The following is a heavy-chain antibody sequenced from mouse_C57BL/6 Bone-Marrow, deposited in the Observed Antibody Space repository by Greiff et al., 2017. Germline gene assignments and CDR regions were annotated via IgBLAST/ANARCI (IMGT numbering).Heavy chain of an antibody. CDR3: ARYDYYGSSWGCDV. Sequence: DVKLVESGPGLAKPSQTLSLTCSVTGYSITSDYWNWIRKFPGNKLEYMGYISYSGSTYYNPSLKSRISITRDTSKNQYYLQLNSVTTEDTATYYCARYDYYGSSWGCDVWGTGTTVTVSS. CDR2: ISYSGST. V-gene: IGHV3-8*01. CDR1: GYSITSDY. D-gene: IGHD1-1*01. J-gene: IGHJ1*03.